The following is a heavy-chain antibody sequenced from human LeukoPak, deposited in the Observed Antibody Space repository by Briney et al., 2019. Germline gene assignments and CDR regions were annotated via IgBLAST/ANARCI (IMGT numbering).Heavy chain of an antibody. CDR2: ISVYNGNT. D-gene: IGHD3-16*02. J-gene: IGHJ4*02. CDR3: ARDYDYVWGSYRLEPFDY. V-gene: IGHV1-18*01. Sequence: ASAKVSCKASGYTFTNYGISWVRQAPGQGLEWMGWISVYNGNTNYAQKFQGRVTMTTDTSTSTVYLEVRSLRSDDTAVYYCARDYDYVWGSYRLEPFDYWGQGTLVTVSS. CDR1: GYTFTNYG.